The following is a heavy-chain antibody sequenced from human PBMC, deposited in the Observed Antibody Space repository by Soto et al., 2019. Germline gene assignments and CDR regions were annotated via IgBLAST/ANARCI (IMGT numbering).Heavy chain of an antibody. V-gene: IGHV3-53*01. CDR2: IYSGGTI. J-gene: IGHJ6*02. CDR1: GLTVSSNY. D-gene: IGHD3-3*01. Sequence: PGGSLRLSCASSGLTVSSNYMSWVRQAPGKGLEWVSVIYSGGTIYYADSVKGRFTISRDNSKNSLYLQMDSLRAEDTAVYYCARFFADYGLDVWGQGTTVTVSS. CDR3: ARFFADYGLDV.